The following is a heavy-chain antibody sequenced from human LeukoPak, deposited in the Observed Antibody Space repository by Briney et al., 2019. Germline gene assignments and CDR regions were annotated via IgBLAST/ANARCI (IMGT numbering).Heavy chain of an antibody. V-gene: IGHV1-24*01. J-gene: IGHJ4*02. CDR2: FDPEDGET. Sequence: ASVKVSCKVSGYTLTELSMHWVRQAPGKGLEWMGGFDPEDGETIYAQKFQGRVTMTRDTSTSTVYMELSSLRSEDTAVYYCARVNSYSRPSGAPFDYWGQGTLVTVSS. CDR3: ARVNSYSRPSGAPFDY. CDR1: GYTLTELS. D-gene: IGHD6-6*01.